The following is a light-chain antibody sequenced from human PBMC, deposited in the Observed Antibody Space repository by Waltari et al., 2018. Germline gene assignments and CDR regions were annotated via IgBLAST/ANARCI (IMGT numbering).Light chain of an antibody. V-gene: IGLV6-57*02. J-gene: IGLJ2*01. CDR3: QSYDGNTVV. Sequence: FMLTQPHSVSESPGKTVTISCTGSSGYIATKYVQWYQQRPGRAPTTMIYKDDQRPSGVPDRFSGSIDSSSNTASLTISGLKTEDEADYYCQSYDGNTVVFGGGTKLTVL. CDR2: KDD. CDR1: SGYIATKY.